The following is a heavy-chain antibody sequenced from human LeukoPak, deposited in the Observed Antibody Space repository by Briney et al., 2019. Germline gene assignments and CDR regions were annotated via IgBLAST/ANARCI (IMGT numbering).Heavy chain of an antibody. CDR2: ISASAGSA. Sequence: GGSLRLSCEVSGFTFSNYAMNWVRQAPGKGLEWVSSISASAGSAVYGDSVKGRFTISRVNAEYTLYLQMNSLRADDTAIYYCAKDQRSGEYDYGWGPFDIWGQGTMVTVSS. D-gene: IGHD3-10*01. CDR1: GFTFSNYA. V-gene: IGHV3-23*01. CDR3: AKDQRSGEYDYGWGPFDI. J-gene: IGHJ3*02.